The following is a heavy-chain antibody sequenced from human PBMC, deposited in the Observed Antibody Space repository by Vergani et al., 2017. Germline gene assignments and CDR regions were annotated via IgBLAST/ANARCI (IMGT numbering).Heavy chain of an antibody. V-gene: IGHV2-5*02. Sequence: QITLKESGPTLVKPTQTLTLTCTFSGFPLTTRGVAVGWIRPPPGKALEWLGIVFWDVDKRKSPSLRNRVTITRDTSRNQVVLTMTNIDPVDTATYYCTHRPDCSVGHCYDDYWGQGTLVTVSS. D-gene: IGHD2-15*01. CDR3: THRPDCSVGHCYDDY. CDR2: VFWDVDK. J-gene: IGHJ4*02. CDR1: GFPLTTRGVA.